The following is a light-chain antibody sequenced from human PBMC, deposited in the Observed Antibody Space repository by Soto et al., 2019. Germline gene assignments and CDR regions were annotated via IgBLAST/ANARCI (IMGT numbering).Light chain of an antibody. V-gene: IGKV3-15*01. CDR2: DAS. CDR1: QSVSSN. J-gene: IGKJ1*01. Sequence: EIVMTQSPATLSVSPGERATLSCRASQSVSSNLAWYQQKPGQAPRLLIHDASTRATGTPARFSGSGSGTEFTLTISSLQSEDSAVYYCQQYNNLRTFGQGTKVEIK. CDR3: QQYNNLRT.